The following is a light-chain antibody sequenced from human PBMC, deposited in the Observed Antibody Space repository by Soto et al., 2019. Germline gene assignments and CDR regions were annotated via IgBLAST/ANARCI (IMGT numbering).Light chain of an antibody. V-gene: IGKV3-20*01. Sequence: EFVLTQSPGTLSLSPGERATVSCRASQSVGSSFLAWYQQTPGQAPRLLIYAASSRATGIPDRFSGSGSGTDFTLTISRLEPEDFAVYYCQQYGNSPQTFGQGTKVDIK. J-gene: IGKJ1*01. CDR2: AAS. CDR3: QQYGNSPQT. CDR1: QSVGSSF.